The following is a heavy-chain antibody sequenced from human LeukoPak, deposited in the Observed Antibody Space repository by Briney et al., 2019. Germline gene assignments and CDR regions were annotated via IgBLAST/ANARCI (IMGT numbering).Heavy chain of an antibody. V-gene: IGHV1-2*02. CDR1: GYTFTGYY. CDR3: ARGGYYDSSGYYYVDI. Sequence: GASVKVSCKASGYTFTGYYMHWVRQAPGQGLEWMGWINPNSGGTNYAQEFQGRVTMTRDTSISTAYMELSRLRSDDTAVYYCARGGYYDSSGYYYVDIWGQGTMVTVSS. J-gene: IGHJ3*02. CDR2: INPNSGGT. D-gene: IGHD3-22*01.